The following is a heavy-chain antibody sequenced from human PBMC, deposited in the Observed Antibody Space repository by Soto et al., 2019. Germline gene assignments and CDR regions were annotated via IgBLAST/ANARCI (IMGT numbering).Heavy chain of an antibody. V-gene: IGHV4-59*01. CDR2: IYYSGST. J-gene: IGHJ6*03. CDR1: GGSISSYY. D-gene: IGHD4-17*01. CDR3: ARDNDYGDYYYYMDV. Sequence: SETLSLTCTVSGGSISSYYWSWIRQPPGKGLEWIGYIYYSGSTNYNPSLKSRVTISVDTSKNQFSLKLSSVTAADTAVYYCARDNDYGDYYYYMDVWGKGTTVTVSS.